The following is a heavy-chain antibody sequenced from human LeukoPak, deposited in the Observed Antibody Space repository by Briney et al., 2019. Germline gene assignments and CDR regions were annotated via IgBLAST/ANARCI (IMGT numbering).Heavy chain of an antibody. Sequence: SETLSLTCTVSGGSISSSSYYWGWIRQPPGKGLEWVGFIYYSGSTYYNPSLKSRVTISVDTSKNQFSLKLSSVTAADTAVYYCARQTSGYYVDYWGQGSLVAVSS. J-gene: IGHJ4*02. V-gene: IGHV4-39*01. D-gene: IGHD3-22*01. CDR2: IYYSGST. CDR1: GGSISSSSYY. CDR3: ARQTSGYYVDY.